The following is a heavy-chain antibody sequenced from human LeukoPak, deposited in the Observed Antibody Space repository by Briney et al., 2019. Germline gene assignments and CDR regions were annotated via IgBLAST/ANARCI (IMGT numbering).Heavy chain of an antibody. V-gene: IGHV3-33*01. D-gene: IGHD3-22*01. CDR3: ARGHYYDSSPLDY. CDR1: GFTFSSYG. Sequence: GGSLRLSCAASGFTFSSYGMHWVRRAPGKGLEWVAVIWYDGSNKYYADSVKGRFTISRDNSKNTLYLQMNSLRAEDTAVYYCARGHYYDSSPLDYWGQGTLVTVSS. J-gene: IGHJ4*02. CDR2: IWYDGSNK.